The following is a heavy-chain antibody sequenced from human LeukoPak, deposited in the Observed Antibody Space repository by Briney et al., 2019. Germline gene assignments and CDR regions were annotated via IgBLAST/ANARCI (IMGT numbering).Heavy chain of an antibody. Sequence: SETLSLTCAVYGESFSAYYWSWIRQSPGKGLEWVAEINHRGDTNYNPSVKSRVTISIDTSKNQFSLKVRSLTAADTAVYYCARGPTISETGYFDFWGQGTLVTVSS. CDR1: GESFSAYY. J-gene: IGHJ4*03. CDR2: INHRGDT. CDR3: ARGPTISETGYFDF. D-gene: IGHD1-1*01. V-gene: IGHV4-34*01.